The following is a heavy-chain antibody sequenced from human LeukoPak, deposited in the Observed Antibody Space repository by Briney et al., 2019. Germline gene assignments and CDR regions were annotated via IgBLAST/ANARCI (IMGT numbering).Heavy chain of an antibody. V-gene: IGHV3-33*01. CDR1: GFTFSSYG. CDR2: IWYDGSNK. J-gene: IGHJ4*02. CDR3: ARDRAAADLDY. Sequence: GRSLRLSCSASGFTFSSYGIHWGRQAPRKGLEWVAVIWYDGSNKFYADSVKGRFTISRDNSKNTLYLQMNSLRAEDTAVYYCARDRAAADLDYWGQGTLVTVSS. D-gene: IGHD6-13*01.